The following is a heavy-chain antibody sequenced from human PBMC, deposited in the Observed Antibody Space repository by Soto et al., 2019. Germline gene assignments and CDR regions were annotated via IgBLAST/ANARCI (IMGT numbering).Heavy chain of an antibody. Sequence: SETLSLTCTVSGGSISSSSYYWGWIRQPPGKGLEWIGSIYYSGSTYYNPSLKSRVTISVDTSKNQFSLKLSSVTAADTAVYYCARHPYTIFGVVENWFDPWGQGTLVTVSS. CDR3: ARHPYTIFGVVENWFDP. CDR2: IYYSGST. CDR1: GGSISSSSYY. V-gene: IGHV4-39*01. J-gene: IGHJ5*02. D-gene: IGHD3-3*01.